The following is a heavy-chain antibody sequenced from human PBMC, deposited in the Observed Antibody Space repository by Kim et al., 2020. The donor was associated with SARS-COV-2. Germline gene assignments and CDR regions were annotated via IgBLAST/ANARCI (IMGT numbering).Heavy chain of an antibody. D-gene: IGHD3-22*01. CDR2: SSYI. V-gene: IGHV3-21*01. CDR3: AATMIVVA. J-gene: IGHJ4*02. Sequence: SSYIYYADSVKGRFTISRDNAKNSLYLQMHSLRAEDTAVYYCAATMIVVAWGQGTLVTVSS.